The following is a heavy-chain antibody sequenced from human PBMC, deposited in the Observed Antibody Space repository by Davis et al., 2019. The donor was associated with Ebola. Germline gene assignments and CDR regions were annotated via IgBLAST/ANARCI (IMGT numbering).Heavy chain of an antibody. D-gene: IGHD3-10*01. Sequence: PSETLSLTCPVSGFSINRHYWGWIRQPPGKRLVWFGSIYYTGNAYYNSSLASRATISVDTSKNQFSLKLTSVTAADTAMYYCSERGSSVWGQGTLVTVSS. CDR1: GFSINRHY. CDR3: SERGSSV. J-gene: IGHJ4*02. CDR2: IYYTGNA. V-gene: IGHV4-59*03.